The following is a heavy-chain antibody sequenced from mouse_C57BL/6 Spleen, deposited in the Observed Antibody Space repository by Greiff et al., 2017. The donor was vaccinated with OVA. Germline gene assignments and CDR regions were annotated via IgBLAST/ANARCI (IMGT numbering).Heavy chain of an antibody. Sequence: EVQVVESEGGLVQPGSSMKLSCTASGFTFSDYYMAWVRQVPEKGLEWVANITYDGSSTYYLDSLKSRFILSRDNAKNMLYLQMSSLKSEDTATYYCARSQGYYFDYWGQGTTLTVSS. CDR3: ARSQGYYFDY. D-gene: IGHD3-2*02. V-gene: IGHV5-16*01. CDR1: GFTFSDYY. J-gene: IGHJ2*01. CDR2: ITYDGSST.